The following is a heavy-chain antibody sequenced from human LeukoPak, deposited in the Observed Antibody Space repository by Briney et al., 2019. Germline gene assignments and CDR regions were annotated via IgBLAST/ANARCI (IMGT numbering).Heavy chain of an antibody. V-gene: IGHV4-59*01. J-gene: IGHJ6*02. D-gene: IGHD3-10*01. Sequence: PSETLSLTCTVSGGSIGSYYWSWIRQPPGKGLEWIGYIYYSGSTNYNPSLKSRVTISVDTSKNQFSLKLSSVTAADTAVYYCARDRAIYGMDVWGQGTTVTVSS. CDR2: IYYSGST. CDR1: GGSIGSYY. CDR3: ARDRAIYGMDV.